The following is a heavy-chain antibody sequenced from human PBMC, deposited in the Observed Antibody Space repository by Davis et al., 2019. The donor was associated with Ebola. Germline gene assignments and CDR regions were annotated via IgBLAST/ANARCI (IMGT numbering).Heavy chain of an antibody. CDR2: ISSDGGIT. V-gene: IGHV3-74*01. CDR1: GFTFNKYW. D-gene: IGHD4-17*01. Sequence: GESLKISCAASGFTFNKYWMHWVRQAPGKGLVYVSRISSDGGITSYADSVKGRFPISRDNAKSTLYLQMNSLTAEDTAAYYCVRTTYGAPEYWGQGTLVTVSS. CDR3: VRTTYGAPEY. J-gene: IGHJ4*02.